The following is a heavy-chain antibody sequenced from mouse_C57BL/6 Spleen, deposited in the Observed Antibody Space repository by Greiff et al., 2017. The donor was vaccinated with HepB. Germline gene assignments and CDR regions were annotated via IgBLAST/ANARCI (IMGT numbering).Heavy chain of an antibody. CDR2: IRSKSNNYAT. D-gene: IGHD2-5*01. CDR1: GFSFNTYA. CDR3: VRDSNFPYFDY. Sequence: EVMLVESGGGLVQPKGSLKLSCAASGFSFNTYAMNWVRQAPGKGLEWVARIRSKSNNYATYYADSVKDRFTISRDDSESMLYLQMNNLKTEDTAMYYCVRDSNFPYFDYWGQGTTLTVSS. V-gene: IGHV10-1*01. J-gene: IGHJ2*01.